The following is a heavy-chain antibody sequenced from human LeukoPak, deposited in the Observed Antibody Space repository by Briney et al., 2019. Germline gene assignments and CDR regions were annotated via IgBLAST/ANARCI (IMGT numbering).Heavy chain of an antibody. Sequence: GGSLRLSCADSGCTFSSYGMHWVRQAPGKGLEWVAVISYDGSNKYYADSVKGRFTISRDNSKNTLYLQMNSLRAEDTAVYYCAKGSIAVAGTMDYWGQGTLVTVSS. V-gene: IGHV3-30*18. CDR1: GCTFSSYG. CDR3: AKGSIAVAGTMDY. J-gene: IGHJ4*02. D-gene: IGHD6-19*01. CDR2: ISYDGSNK.